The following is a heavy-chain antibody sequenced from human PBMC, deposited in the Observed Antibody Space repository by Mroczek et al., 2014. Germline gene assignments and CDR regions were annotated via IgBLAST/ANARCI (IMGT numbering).Heavy chain of an antibody. CDR2: IYYSGST. J-gene: IGHJ4*02. CDR1: GGSISSGGYY. V-gene: IGHV4-31*03. D-gene: IGHD6-13*01. CDR3: ARSQLVAAGTPRTLTIFDY. Sequence: QVQLQESGPGLVKPSQTLSLTCTVSGGSISSGGYYWSWIRQHPGKGLEWIGYIYYSGSTYYNPSLKSRVTISVDTSKNQFSLKLSSVTAADTAVYYYARSQLVAAGTPRTLTIFDYWGQGTLVTVSS.